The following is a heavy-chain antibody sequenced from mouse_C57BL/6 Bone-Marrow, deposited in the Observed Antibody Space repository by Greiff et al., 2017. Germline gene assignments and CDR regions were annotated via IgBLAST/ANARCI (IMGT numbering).Heavy chain of an antibody. CDR3: ARRGDYDEAWFAY. D-gene: IGHD2-4*01. Sequence: VQLQQPGAELVMPGASVKLSCKASGYTFTSYWMHWVKQRPGQGLEWIGEIDPSDSYTNYNQKFKGKSTLTVDKSSSTAYMQLSSLTSEDSAVYYCARRGDYDEAWFAYWGQGTLVTVSA. J-gene: IGHJ3*01. V-gene: IGHV1-69*01. CDR2: IDPSDSYT. CDR1: GYTFTSYW.